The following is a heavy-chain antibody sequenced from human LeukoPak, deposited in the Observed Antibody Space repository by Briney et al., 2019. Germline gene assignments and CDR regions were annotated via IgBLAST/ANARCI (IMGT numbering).Heavy chain of an antibody. CDR1: GGSFSGYY. Sequence: SETLSLTCAVYGGSFSGYYWSWIRQPPGKGLEWIGEINHSGSTNYNPSLKSRVTISVDTSKNQFSLKLSSVTAADTAVYYCARWGNHQWQNWGQGTLVTVSS. CDR3: ARWGNHQWQN. CDR2: INHSGST. V-gene: IGHV4-34*01. J-gene: IGHJ4*02. D-gene: IGHD6-19*01.